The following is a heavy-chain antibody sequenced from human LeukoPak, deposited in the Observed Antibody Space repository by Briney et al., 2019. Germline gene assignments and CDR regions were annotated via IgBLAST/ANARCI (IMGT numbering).Heavy chain of an antibody. D-gene: IGHD1-1*01. V-gene: IGHV4-59*08. CDR1: GGSISSYY. Sequence: KPSEPLSLTCTVSGGSISSYYWSWIRQPPGKGLEWIGYIYYSANTNYNPSLKSRVTISVDTSKNQFSLRLSTVTAADTAVYYCARHGTSSYYYYAMDVWGQGTTFTVSS. CDR2: IYYSANT. J-gene: IGHJ6*02. CDR3: ARHGTSSYYYYAMDV.